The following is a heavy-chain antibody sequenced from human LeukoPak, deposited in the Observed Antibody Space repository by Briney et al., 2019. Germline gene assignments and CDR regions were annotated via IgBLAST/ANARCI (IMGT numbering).Heavy chain of an antibody. CDR3: ARGADYGDDYYYGMDV. J-gene: IGHJ6*02. V-gene: IGHV4-30-2*01. D-gene: IGHD4-17*01. CDR1: GGSISSGGYS. CDR2: IYHSGST. Sequence: SETLSLTCAVSGGSISSGGYSWSWIRQPPGKGLEWIGYIYHSGSTYYNPFLKSRVTISVDRSKNQFSLKLSSVTAADTAVYYCARGADYGDDYYYGMDVWGQGTTVTVSS.